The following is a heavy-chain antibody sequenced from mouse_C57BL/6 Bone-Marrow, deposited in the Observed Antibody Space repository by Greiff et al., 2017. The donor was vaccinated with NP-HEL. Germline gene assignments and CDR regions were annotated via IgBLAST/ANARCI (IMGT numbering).Heavy chain of an antibody. D-gene: IGHD2-3*01. CDR1: GFTFSSYA. V-gene: IGHV5-4*01. CDR2: ISDGGSYT. J-gene: IGHJ3*01. CDR3: ARDGGWLLRAWFAY. Sequence: EVKVEESGGGLVKPGGSLKLSCAASGFTFSSYAMSWVRQTPEKRLEWVATISDGGSYTYYPDNVKRRFTISRDNAKNNLYLQMSHLKSEDTAMYYCARDGGWLLRAWFAYWGQGTLVTVSA.